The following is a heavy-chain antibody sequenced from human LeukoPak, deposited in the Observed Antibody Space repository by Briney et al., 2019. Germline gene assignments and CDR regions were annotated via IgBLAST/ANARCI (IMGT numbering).Heavy chain of an antibody. Sequence: GRSLRLSCAASGFTFSSYGMHWVRQAPGKGLEWVAVISYDGSNKYYADSVKGRFTISRDNSKNTLYLQMNSLRAEDTAVYYCARWYYSDSSGLVYWYFDLWGRGTLVTVSS. CDR2: ISYDGSNK. J-gene: IGHJ2*01. CDR3: ARWYYSDSSGLVYWYFDL. V-gene: IGHV3-30*03. D-gene: IGHD3-22*01. CDR1: GFTFSSYG.